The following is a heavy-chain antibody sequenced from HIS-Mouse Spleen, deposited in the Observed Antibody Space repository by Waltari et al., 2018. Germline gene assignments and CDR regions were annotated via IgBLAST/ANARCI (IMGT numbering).Heavy chain of an antibody. CDR1: GGSISSRRYS. Sequence: QLQLQESGPGLVKPSETLSLTCTVSGGSISSRRYSRGWIRQHPGKGPEWIGSIYYSGSTYYNPSLKSRVTISVDTSKNQFSLKLSSVTAADTAVYYCAREIPYSSSWYDWYFDLWGRGTLVTVSS. V-gene: IGHV4-39*07. J-gene: IGHJ2*01. CDR2: IYYSGST. D-gene: IGHD6-13*01. CDR3: AREIPYSSSWYDWYFDL.